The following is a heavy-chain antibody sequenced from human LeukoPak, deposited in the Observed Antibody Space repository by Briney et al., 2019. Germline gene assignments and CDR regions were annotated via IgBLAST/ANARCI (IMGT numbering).Heavy chain of an antibody. CDR2: IYTSGST. CDR1: GGSISSGSDY. V-gene: IGHV4-61*02. CDR3: ARELRWEVYYYMDV. Sequence: SETLSLTCTVSGGSISSGSDYWSWIPQPAGKGLEGIGRIYTSGSTNDNPSPKSRVTISVDTSKNQFSLKLSSVTAADTAVYYCARELRWEVYYYMDVWGKGTTVTVSS. J-gene: IGHJ6*03. D-gene: IGHD1-26*01.